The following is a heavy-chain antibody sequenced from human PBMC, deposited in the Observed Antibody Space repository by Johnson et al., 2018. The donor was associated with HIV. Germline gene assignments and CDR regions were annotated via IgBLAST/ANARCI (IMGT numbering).Heavy chain of an antibody. Sequence: VQLVESGGGVVRPGVSLRLSCAGSGFSFEAYGMSWVRQVPGKGLEWISGINWNGGRTAYSDSVQGRFTISRDKAKKSLYLQMNSLRAADTALYYCARVTSNGDSSGLVDAFDIWGQGTMVTVSS. CDR1: GFSFEAYG. J-gene: IGHJ3*02. CDR3: ARVTSNGDSSGLVDAFDI. CDR2: INWNGGRT. V-gene: IGHV3-20*04. D-gene: IGHD3-22*01.